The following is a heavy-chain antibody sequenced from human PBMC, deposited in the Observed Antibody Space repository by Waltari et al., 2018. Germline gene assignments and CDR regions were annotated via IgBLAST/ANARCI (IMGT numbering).Heavy chain of an antibody. Sequence: QLQLQESGPGLVKPSETLSLTCTVSGGSISSSSYYWGWIRQPPGKGLEWIVSIYYSGSTYYTTSLRSRVTISVDTSKNQFSLKLSSVTAADTAVYYCARVSRFETYCGGDCPPFDYWGQGTLVTVSS. CDR1: GGSISSSSYY. V-gene: IGHV4-39*07. CDR2: IYYSGST. D-gene: IGHD2-21*01. J-gene: IGHJ4*02. CDR3: ARVSRFETYCGGDCPPFDY.